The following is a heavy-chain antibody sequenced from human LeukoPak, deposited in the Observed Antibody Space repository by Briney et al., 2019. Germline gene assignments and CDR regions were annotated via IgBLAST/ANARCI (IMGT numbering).Heavy chain of an antibody. J-gene: IGHJ4*02. CDR3: ARGAYCGGDCPLPNSLY. Sequence: PGGSLRLSCAASEFTFSSYWMHWVRQAPGKGLVWVSHIKGDGSSTTYADSVKGRFTISRDNAKNTLYLQMNSLTAEDTAVYYCARGAYCGGDCPLPNSLYWGRGTLVTVSS. V-gene: IGHV3-74*01. D-gene: IGHD2-21*01. CDR1: EFTFSSYW. CDR2: IKGDGSST.